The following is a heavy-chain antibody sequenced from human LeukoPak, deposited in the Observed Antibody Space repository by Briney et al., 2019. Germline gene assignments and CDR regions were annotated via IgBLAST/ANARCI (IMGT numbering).Heavy chain of an antibody. CDR2: IIPIFGIA. CDR3: AREEQLAPVDY. V-gene: IGHV1-69*04. J-gene: IGHJ4*02. Sequence: GASVKVSCKASGGTFSSYAISWVRQAPGQGLEWMGRIIPIFGIANYAQKFQGRVTITADKSTSTAYMELSSLRSEDTAVYYCAREEQLAPVDYWGQGALVTVSS. CDR1: GGTFSSYA. D-gene: IGHD6-6*01.